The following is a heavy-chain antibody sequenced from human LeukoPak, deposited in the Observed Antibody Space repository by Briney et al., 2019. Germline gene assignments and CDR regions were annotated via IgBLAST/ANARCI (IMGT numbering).Heavy chain of an antibody. D-gene: IGHD4-17*01. J-gene: IGHJ4*02. CDR2: FYYSGST. Sequence: SETLSLTCTVSGGSVSGYFWSWIRQPPGKGLEWVGYFYYSGSTDYNPSFKSRVTISIDTSKNQFSLKLRSVTAADTAVYYCARASGGYGDPFDYWGQGTLVTVSS. V-gene: IGHV4-59*02. CDR3: ARASGGYGDPFDY. CDR1: GGSVSGYF.